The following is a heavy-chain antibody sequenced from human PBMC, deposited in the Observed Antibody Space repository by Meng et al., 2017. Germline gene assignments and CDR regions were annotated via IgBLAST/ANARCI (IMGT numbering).Heavy chain of an antibody. V-gene: IGHV3-23*01. Sequence: GESLKISCAASGFTFSSYAMSWVRQAPGKGLEWVSAISGSGGSTYYADSVKGRFTISRDNSKNTLYLQMNSLRAEDTAVYYCAKDHVGAIPISAFDIWGQGKRVTVSS. CDR2: ISGSGGST. CDR3: AKDHVGAIPISAFDI. CDR1: GFTFSSYA. D-gene: IGHD1-26*01. J-gene: IGHJ3*02.